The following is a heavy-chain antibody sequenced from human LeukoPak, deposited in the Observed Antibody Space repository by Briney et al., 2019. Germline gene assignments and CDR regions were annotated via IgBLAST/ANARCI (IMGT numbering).Heavy chain of an antibody. CDR2: IIPIFGTA. Sequence: SVKVSCKASGGTFSSYAISWVRQAPGQGLEWMGGIIPIFGTANYAQKFQGRVTITADESTSTAYMELSSLRSEDTAVYYCAKAANEWELLAGYFDYWGQGTLVTVSS. V-gene: IGHV1-69*13. J-gene: IGHJ4*02. CDR1: GGTFSSYA. D-gene: IGHD1-26*01. CDR3: AKAANEWELLAGYFDY.